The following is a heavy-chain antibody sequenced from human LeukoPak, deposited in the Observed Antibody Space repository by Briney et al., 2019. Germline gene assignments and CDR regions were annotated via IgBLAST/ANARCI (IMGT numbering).Heavy chain of an antibody. CDR3: ARARSSTVYYYYYMDV. Sequence: GASVKVSCKASGYTSTSYDINWVRQATGQGLEWMGWMNPNSGNTGYAQKFQGRVTMTRNTSISTAYMELSSLRSEDTAVYYCARARSSTVYYYYYMDVWGKGTTVTVSS. D-gene: IGHD2-2*01. CDR1: GYTSTSYD. CDR2: MNPNSGNT. V-gene: IGHV1-8*01. J-gene: IGHJ6*03.